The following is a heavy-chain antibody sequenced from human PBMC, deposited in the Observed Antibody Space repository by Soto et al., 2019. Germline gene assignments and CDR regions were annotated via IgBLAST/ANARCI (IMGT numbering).Heavy chain of an antibody. D-gene: IGHD3-10*01. CDR2: IYYTKIT. CDR1: GASINNYH. V-gene: IGHV4-59*08. J-gene: IGHJ4*02. CDR3: ATLRGLGVVSPYFDY. Sequence: SETLYLTCTVSGASINNYHWTWIRQPPGKGLEWIAYIYYTKITNFNPSLKSRFNISMDTSKNQFSLKLRSVTAADISVYFCATLRGLGVVSPYFDYWGRGLMVTVS.